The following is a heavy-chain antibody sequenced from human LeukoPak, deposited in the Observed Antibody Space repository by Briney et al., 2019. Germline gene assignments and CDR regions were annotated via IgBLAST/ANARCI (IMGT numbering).Heavy chain of an antibody. V-gene: IGHV1-2*02. Sequence: ASVKVSCKASGYIFTDYNMHWVRQAPGQGLEWMGWINPNSGGTNFAQKFQGRVAMTRDTSISTAYMELGSLRSDDTAVYYCARARWQLVPYFDYWGQGTLVTVSS. CDR1: GYIFTDYN. J-gene: IGHJ4*02. CDR2: INPNSGGT. D-gene: IGHD6-6*01. CDR3: ARARWQLVPYFDY.